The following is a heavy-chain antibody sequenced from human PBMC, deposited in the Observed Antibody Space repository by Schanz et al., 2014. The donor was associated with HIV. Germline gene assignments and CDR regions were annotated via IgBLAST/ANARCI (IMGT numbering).Heavy chain of an antibody. J-gene: IGHJ5*02. CDR3: ARDLSLLPPPLDNWFDP. CDR2: INAYNGNT. V-gene: IGHV1-18*01. CDR1: GYTFSTYG. D-gene: IGHD2-15*01. Sequence: QVQLVQSGDEVKKPGASVKVSCKASGYTFSTYGISWVRQAPGQGLEWMGWINAYNGNTHYAQKFQGRVTMTTDTSTSTAYMELRNLRSDDTAVYYCARDLSLLPPPLDNWFDPWGQGTLVTVSS.